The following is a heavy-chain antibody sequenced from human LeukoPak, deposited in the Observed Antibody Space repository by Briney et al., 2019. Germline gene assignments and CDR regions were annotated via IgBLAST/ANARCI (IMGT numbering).Heavy chain of an antibody. J-gene: IGHJ4*02. Sequence: GGSLRLSCAASGFILSGYWIHWVRQAPGKGLVWVARINPDGSITNYADSVKGRFTISRDNAKNTLYPQMDSLTADDTAVYYCASDFHGAHDCWGQGTLVTVSS. D-gene: IGHD4-17*01. CDR3: ASDFHGAHDC. CDR1: GFILSGYW. CDR2: INPDGSIT. V-gene: IGHV3-74*01.